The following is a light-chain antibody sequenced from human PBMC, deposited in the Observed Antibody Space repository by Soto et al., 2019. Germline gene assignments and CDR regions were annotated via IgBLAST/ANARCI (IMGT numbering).Light chain of an antibody. CDR2: DAS. V-gene: IGKV3-11*01. Sequence: ETVLTQSPATLSLSPGERATLSCRASQSVSSSYLAWYQQKPGQAPRLLIYDASNRVTGIPARFSGSGSGTDFTLTISSLEPEDFAVYYCQQRSNWLSITFGQGTRLEIK. CDR3: QQRSNWLSIT. CDR1: QSVSSSY. J-gene: IGKJ5*01.